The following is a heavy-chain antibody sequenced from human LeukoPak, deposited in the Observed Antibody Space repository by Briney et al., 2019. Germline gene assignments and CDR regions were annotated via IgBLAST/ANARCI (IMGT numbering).Heavy chain of an antibody. CDR1: GVTFTTNA. J-gene: IGHJ4*02. Sequence: PGGTLRLSCAPPGVTFTTNAMSSVPQALRTGLERGSPICGSDGSRYYAVSVKGRFTISRDNSKNTLYLQMNSLRGEDTAVYYCAKGGSPSCYSSSGYWGQGTLLTVSS. CDR2: ICGSDGSR. D-gene: IGHD2-2*01. CDR3: AKGGSPSCYSSSGY. V-gene: IGHV3-23*01.